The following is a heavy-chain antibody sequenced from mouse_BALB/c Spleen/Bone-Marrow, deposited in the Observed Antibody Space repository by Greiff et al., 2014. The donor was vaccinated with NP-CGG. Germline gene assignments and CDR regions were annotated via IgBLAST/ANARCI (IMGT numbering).Heavy chain of an antibody. CDR1: GITFSSFG. D-gene: IGHD1-1*01. V-gene: IGHV5-17*02. CDR3: ARDYGYAMDY. Sequence: EVQLQQSGGGLVQPGGSRKLSCAASGITFSSFGMHWVRQAPGKGLEWVAYISSGSSTIYYADTVKGRFTISRDNPKNTLFLQMTSLRSEDTAMYYCARDYGYAMDYWGQGTSVTVSS. J-gene: IGHJ4*01. CDR2: ISSGSSTI.